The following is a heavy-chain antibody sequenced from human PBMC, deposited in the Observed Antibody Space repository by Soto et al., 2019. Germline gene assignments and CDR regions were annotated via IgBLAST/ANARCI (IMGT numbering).Heavy chain of an antibody. V-gene: IGHV3-48*03. CDR3: ARAGITEAGTPRHHFNH. J-gene: IGHJ4*02. CDR1: GFLFRNYE. CDR2: ISTTGGHV. Sequence: EVRLVESGGDLVKSGGSLRLSCVGSGFLFRNYEMNWVRQAPGKGLEWLAHISTTGGHVSESDSVKGRFTISRDNAQSSLYLEMNSLTAEDTAVYYCARAGITEAGTPRHHFNHWGQGTLVTVSS. D-gene: IGHD6-13*01.